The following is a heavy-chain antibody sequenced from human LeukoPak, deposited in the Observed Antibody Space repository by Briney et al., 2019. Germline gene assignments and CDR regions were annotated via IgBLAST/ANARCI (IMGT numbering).Heavy chain of an antibody. V-gene: IGHV1-2*02. CDR3: AREGGSPIAAAVPHYYYYYYMDV. D-gene: IGHD6-13*01. Sequence: ASVKVSCKASGYTFTGYYMHWVRQAPGQGLEWMGWINPNSGGTNYAQKFQGRVTMTRDTSISTAYMELSRLRSDDTAVYYCAREGGSPIAAAVPHYYYYYYMDVWGKGTTVTVSS. CDR2: INPNSGGT. CDR1: GYTFTGYY. J-gene: IGHJ6*03.